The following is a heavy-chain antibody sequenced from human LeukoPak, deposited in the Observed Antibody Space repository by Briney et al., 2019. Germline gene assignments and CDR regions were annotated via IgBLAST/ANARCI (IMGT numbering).Heavy chain of an antibody. J-gene: IGHJ4*02. Sequence: GGSLRLSCAASGFTFSNYEMNWVRQAPGKGLEWISHISNIGDIIHYADSVEGRFTISRDNAKNSLYLQMNSLRAEDTAVYYCARLRGSGLDYWGQGTLVTVSS. CDR2: ISNIGDII. CDR1: GFTFSNYE. V-gene: IGHV3-48*03. CDR3: ARLRGSGLDY. D-gene: IGHD2-15*01.